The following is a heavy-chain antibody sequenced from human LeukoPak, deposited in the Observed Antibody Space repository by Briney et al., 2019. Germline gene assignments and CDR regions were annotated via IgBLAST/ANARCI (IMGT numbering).Heavy chain of an antibody. CDR3: ARGGRGYCTSSSCYFDY. D-gene: IGHD2-2*01. CDR1: GDSVSSTA. V-gene: IGHV6-1*01. Sequence: SQTLSLTCAISGDSVSSTAWNWVRQSPSRGLEWLGRTYYRSKWYNDYAVSVKSRITINPDTSKNQFSLQLNSVTPEDTAVYYCARGGRGYCTSSSCYFDYWGQGTLVTVSS. CDR2: TYYRSKWYN. J-gene: IGHJ4*02.